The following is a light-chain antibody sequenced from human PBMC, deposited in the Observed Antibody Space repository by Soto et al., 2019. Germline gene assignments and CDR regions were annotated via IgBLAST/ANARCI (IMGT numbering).Light chain of an antibody. CDR1: QSVSSY. Sequence: EIVLTQSPATLSLSPGERATLSCRASQSVSSYLAWYQQKPGQAPRLLIYDASNSATGIPARFSGSGSGTDFTLTISSLEPEDFAVYDCQQRSNWPCTFGQGTRLEIK. CDR3: QQRSNWPCT. V-gene: IGKV3-11*01. CDR2: DAS. J-gene: IGKJ5*01.